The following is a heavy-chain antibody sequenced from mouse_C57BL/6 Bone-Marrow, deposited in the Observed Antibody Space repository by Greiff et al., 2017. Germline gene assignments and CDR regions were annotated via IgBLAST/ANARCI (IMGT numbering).Heavy chain of an antibody. V-gene: IGHV1-78*01. CDR2: IYPRDGST. D-gene: IGHD1-1*01. CDR1: GYTFTDHT. Sequence: VQLQESDAELVKPGASVKISCRVSGYTFTDHTIHWMKQRPEQGLEWIGYIYPRDGSTKYNEKFKGKATLTADKSSSTAYMQLNSLTSEDSAVYFCARGGIIYSWFAYWGQGTLVTVSA. CDR3: ARGGIIYSWFAY. J-gene: IGHJ3*01.